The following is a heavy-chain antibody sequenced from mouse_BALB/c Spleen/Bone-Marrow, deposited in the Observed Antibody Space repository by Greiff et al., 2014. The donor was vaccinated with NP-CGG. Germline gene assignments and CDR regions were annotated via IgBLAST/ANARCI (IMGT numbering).Heavy chain of an antibody. D-gene: IGHD2-3*01. CDR2: IWSGGST. J-gene: IGHJ4*01. Sequence: VKVEESGPGLVQPSQSLSITCTVSGFSLTSYGVHWVRQSPGKGLEWLGVIWSGGSTDYNAAFISRLSISKDNSKSQVFFKMNSLQANDTAIYYCARKGDGYAMDYWGQGTSVTVSS. CDR3: ARKGDGYAMDY. V-gene: IGHV2-2*02. CDR1: GFSLTSYG.